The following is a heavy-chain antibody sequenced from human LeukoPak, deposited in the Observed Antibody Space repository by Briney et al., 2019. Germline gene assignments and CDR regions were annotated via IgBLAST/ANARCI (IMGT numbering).Heavy chain of an antibody. CDR1: GFTFSSYA. Sequence: GASLRLSCAASGFTFSSYAMTWVRQAQGKGLEWVGTISGSGDTTYCADSVKGRFTISGDNSKNTLYLQMNSLRAEDTAVYYCAKGKSYCGGDCYNYWGQGTLVTVSS. V-gene: IGHV3-23*01. CDR2: ISGSGDTT. J-gene: IGHJ4*02. CDR3: AKGKSYCGGDCYNY. D-gene: IGHD2-21*02.